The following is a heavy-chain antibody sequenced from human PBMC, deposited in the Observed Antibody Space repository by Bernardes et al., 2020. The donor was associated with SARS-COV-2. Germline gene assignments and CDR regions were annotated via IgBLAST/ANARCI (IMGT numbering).Heavy chain of an antibody. J-gene: IGHJ6*02. CDR1: GYPFTGYY. D-gene: IGHD3-22*01. CDR2: INPNSGGT. Sequence: ASVKVSCKASGYPFTGYYMHWVRQAPGQGLEWMGWINPNSGGTNYPQKFQGRVTMTRDTSISTAYMELSRLRSDDTAVYYCALPPTNYDRYGMDVWGQGTTVTVSS. V-gene: IGHV1-2*02. CDR3: ALPPTNYDRYGMDV.